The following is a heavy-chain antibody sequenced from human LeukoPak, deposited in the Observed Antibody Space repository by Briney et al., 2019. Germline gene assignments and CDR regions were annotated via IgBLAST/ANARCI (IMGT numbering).Heavy chain of an antibody. D-gene: IGHD3-16*01. J-gene: IGHJ5*02. Sequence: SETLSLTCTVSGGSVSSGSHYWNCIPQSPGRGLEWIGHIYYRGTTNYTPSLKSRVTISVDTSMNQFSLRLSSVTAADTAVYYRARHYGPWGQGTLVTVSS. CDR3: ARHYGP. V-gene: IGHV4-61*01. CDR1: GGSVSSGSHY. CDR2: IYYRGTT.